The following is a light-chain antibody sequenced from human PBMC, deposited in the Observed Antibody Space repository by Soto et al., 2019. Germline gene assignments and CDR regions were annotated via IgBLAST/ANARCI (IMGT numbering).Light chain of an antibody. CDR2: GAS. Sequence: EIVLTQSPGTLSLSPEERATLSCRASQSVSSNYLAWYQQKPGQAPRLLIYGASSRATGIPDRFSGSGSGTDFTLTISRLEPEDFAVYYCQQYGSSRTFGQGTKVEIK. CDR3: QQYGSSRT. V-gene: IGKV3-20*01. J-gene: IGKJ1*01. CDR1: QSVSSNY.